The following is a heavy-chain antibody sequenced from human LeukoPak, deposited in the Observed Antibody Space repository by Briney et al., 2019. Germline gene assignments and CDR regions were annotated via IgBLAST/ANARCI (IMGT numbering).Heavy chain of an antibody. CDR2: INHSGST. CDR1: GGSFSVYY. V-gene: IGHV4-34*01. D-gene: IGHD1-26*01. J-gene: IGHJ3*02. Sequence: SETLSLTCAVYGGSFSVYYWSWIRQPPGKGLEWIGEINHSGSTNYNPSLKSRVTISVDTSKNQFSLKLSSVTAADTAVYYCARGFRWEPYAFDIWGQGTMVTVSS. CDR3: ARGFRWEPYAFDI.